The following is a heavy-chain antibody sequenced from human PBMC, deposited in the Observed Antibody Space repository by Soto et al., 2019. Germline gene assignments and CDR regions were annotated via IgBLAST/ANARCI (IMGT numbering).Heavy chain of an antibody. V-gene: IGHV3-21*01. CDR3: ARYRYCSSTSCYG. CDR2: ISSSSSYI. CDR1: GFTFSSYS. D-gene: IGHD2-2*01. J-gene: IGHJ4*02. Sequence: GGSLRLSCAASGFTFSSYSMNWVRQAPGKGLEWVSSISSSSSYIYYADSVKGRFTISRDNAKNSLYLQMNSLRAEDTAVYYCARYRYCSSTSCYGWGQGTLVTVSS.